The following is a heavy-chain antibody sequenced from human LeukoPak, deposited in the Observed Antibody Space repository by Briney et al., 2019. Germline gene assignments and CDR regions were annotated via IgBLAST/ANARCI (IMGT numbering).Heavy chain of an antibody. Sequence: SETLSLTCTVSGGSVSSGRYFWSWIRQPPGKGLEWIGFIYYSGSTNYNPSLESRVTISLATSKNQFSLKLSSVTAADTAVYYCARVAATGTMREFDYWGQGTLVTVSS. D-gene: IGHD6-13*01. V-gene: IGHV4-61*01. CDR1: GGSVSSGRYF. CDR2: IYYSGST. J-gene: IGHJ4*02. CDR3: ARVAATGTMREFDY.